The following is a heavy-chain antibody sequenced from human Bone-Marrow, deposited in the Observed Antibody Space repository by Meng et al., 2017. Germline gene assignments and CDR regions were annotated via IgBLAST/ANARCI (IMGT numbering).Heavy chain of an antibody. Sequence: QGQRVQSGAEVKKPGASVKVSCEASGYTLSSDGFSWVRQAPGQGLEWLGWINTYNGKTDYAQKFQGRITMTTDTFTSTAYMELRSLRSDDTAVYYCATRGNPYLNCWGQGTLVTVSS. V-gene: IGHV1-18*01. J-gene: IGHJ4*02. CDR2: INTYNGKT. CDR1: GYTLSSDG. CDR3: ATRGNPYLNC.